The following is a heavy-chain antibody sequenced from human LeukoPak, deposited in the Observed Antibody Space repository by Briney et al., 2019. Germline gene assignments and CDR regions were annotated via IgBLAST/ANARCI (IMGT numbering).Heavy chain of an antibody. CDR3: ARAEGYSYGSFDY. D-gene: IGHD5-18*01. V-gene: IGHV1-2*02. CDR1: GYTFTGYY. Sequence: ASVKVSCKASGYTFTGYYMHWVRQAPGQGLEWMGWINPNSGGTNYAQKFQGRVTMTRDTSISTAYMELSRLRSDDTAVYYCARAEGYSYGSFDYWGQGTLVTVSS. CDR2: INPNSGGT. J-gene: IGHJ4*02.